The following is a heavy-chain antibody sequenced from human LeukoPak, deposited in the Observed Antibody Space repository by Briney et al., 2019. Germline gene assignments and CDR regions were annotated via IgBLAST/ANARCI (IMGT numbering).Heavy chain of an antibody. J-gene: IGHJ4*02. Sequence: GGSLRLSCAASGCTFTNAGIHWVRLAAAKGLEWVCFISHDGTNKYYSDSVDGRFIVSRLNSQNTVYLQMHDLRPEDTATYHCAREDVDTGDFWGQGTLVTVSS. CDR1: GCTFTNAG. CDR3: AREDVDTGDF. D-gene: IGHD5-18*01. CDR2: ISHDGTNK. V-gene: IGHV3-30*04.